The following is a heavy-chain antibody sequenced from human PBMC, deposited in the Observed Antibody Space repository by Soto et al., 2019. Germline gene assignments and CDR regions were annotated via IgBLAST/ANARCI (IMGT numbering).Heavy chain of an antibody. J-gene: IGHJ5*02. Sequence: SETLSHHCTVSAGSISSSCYYWGWIRQPPGKGLGWIGSIYYSGSTYYNPSLKSRVTISVDTSKNQFSLKLSSVTAADTAVYYCAPITYYYDSSGWSGNWFDPWGQGTLVTVSS. CDR2: IYYSGST. CDR3: APITYYYDSSGWSGNWFDP. D-gene: IGHD3-22*01. V-gene: IGHV4-39*01. CDR1: AGSISSSCYY.